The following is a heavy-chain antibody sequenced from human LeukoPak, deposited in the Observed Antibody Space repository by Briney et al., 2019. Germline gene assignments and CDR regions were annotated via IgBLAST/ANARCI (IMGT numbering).Heavy chain of an antibody. V-gene: IGHV4-59*11. CDR3: ARGGWSLDY. J-gene: IGHJ4*02. CDR1: GDSISSHY. CDR2: IHYSGTT. Sequence: PPGTLCLTCSVSGDSISSHYWTWIRQPPGKGLEWIGYIHYSGTTNYNPSLKSRITTSLDTSKNQFSLKLNSVTAADTAVYYCARGGWSLDYWGQGTLVTVSS. D-gene: IGHD6-19*01.